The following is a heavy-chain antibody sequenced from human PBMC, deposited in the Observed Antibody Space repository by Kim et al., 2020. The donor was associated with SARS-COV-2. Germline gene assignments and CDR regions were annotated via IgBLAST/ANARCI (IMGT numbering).Heavy chain of an antibody. CDR3: ARGYLSGPFDW. CDR2: T. Sequence: TGCGDSVKGRFTISRANAKDTLHLQMNSLGAGDTALYYCARGYLSGPFDWWGQGTLVTVSS. D-gene: IGHD6-19*01. V-gene: IGHV3-20*03. J-gene: IGHJ4*02.